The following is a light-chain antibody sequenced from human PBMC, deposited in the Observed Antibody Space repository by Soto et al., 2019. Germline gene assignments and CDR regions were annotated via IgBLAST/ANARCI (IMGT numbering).Light chain of an antibody. Sequence: EIVMTQSPATLSVSPGERATLSCRASQSVSSNLAWYQQKPGQAPRLLIYGASTRATGIPARFSGSGPGTEFTLNISSLQSEDFAVYYCQQYKNWPRTFGQGTKVEIK. CDR1: QSVSSN. CDR2: GAS. J-gene: IGKJ1*01. CDR3: QQYKNWPRT. V-gene: IGKV3-15*01.